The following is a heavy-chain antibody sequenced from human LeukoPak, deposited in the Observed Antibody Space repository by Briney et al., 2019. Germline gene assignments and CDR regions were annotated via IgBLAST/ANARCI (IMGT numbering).Heavy chain of an antibody. CDR1: GFTFDDYA. Sequence: GGSLRLSCAASGFTFDDYAMHWVRQAPGKGLEWVSLISGDGGSTYYADSVKGRFTISRDNSKNSLYLQMNSLRTEDTALYYCAKDFYYGLGWTTFYYYYYGMGVWGQGTTVTVSS. J-gene: IGHJ6*02. CDR2: ISGDGGST. CDR3: AKDFYYGLGWTTFYYYYYGMGV. V-gene: IGHV3-43*02. D-gene: IGHD3-10*01.